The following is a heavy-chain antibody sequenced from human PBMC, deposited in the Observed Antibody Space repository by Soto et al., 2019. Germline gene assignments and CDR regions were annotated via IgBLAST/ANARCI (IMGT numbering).Heavy chain of an antibody. Sequence: QVQLQESGPGLVKPSGTLSLTCAVSGGSISSSNWWGWVRQSPGKGLEWIGEIYHSGSTNYNPSLDGRVTISIDKSKSQCSLKLSSVTAADTAVYFCARVDCSSTNCYTWYFYEGMDVWCQGTTVTVSS. J-gene: IGHJ6*02. D-gene: IGHD2-2*01. CDR3: ARVDCSSTNCYTWYFYEGMDV. CDR2: IYHSGST. CDR1: GGSISSSNW. V-gene: IGHV4-4*02.